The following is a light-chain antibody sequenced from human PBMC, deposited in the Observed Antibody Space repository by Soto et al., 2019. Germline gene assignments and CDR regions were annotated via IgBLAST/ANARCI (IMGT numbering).Light chain of an antibody. Sequence: IKPTQCPTSLPASVGDRVPINGRASQGISSSLAWDQRTPGLAPKFLFYAASTLQSGVPSGFSSSGSCTDCTLTITSRLHPDDSTDYYLQDNSTSLSFGEGTKVDIK. J-gene: IGKJ4*01. V-gene: IGKV1-9*01. CDR1: QGISSS. CDR3: LQDNSTSLS. CDR2: AAS.